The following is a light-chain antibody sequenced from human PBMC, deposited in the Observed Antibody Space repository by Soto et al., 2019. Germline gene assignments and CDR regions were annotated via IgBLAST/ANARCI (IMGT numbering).Light chain of an antibody. CDR2: DAS. V-gene: IGKV3-15*01. J-gene: IGKJ5*01. Sequence: EIVMTQSPATLSVSPGERVTLSCRASQSVSSDLAWFQQKPGQAPRLLIYDASTRATGVPARFSGSESGTEFTLTISSLQSEDFAVYYCQQYNDWPPLITFGQGTRLEIK. CDR3: QQYNDWPPLIT. CDR1: QSVSSD.